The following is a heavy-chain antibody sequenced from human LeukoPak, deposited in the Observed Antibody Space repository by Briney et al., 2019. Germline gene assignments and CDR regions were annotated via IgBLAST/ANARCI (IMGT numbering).Heavy chain of an antibody. D-gene: IGHD3-10*02. J-gene: IGHJ6*04. CDR2: ISGSGGST. CDR1: GFTFSSYA. CDR3: AELGITMIGGV. Sequence: GGSLRLSCAASGFTFSSYAMSWVRQAPGKGLEWVSAISGSGGSTYYADSVKGRFTISRDNAKNSLYLQMNSLRAEDTAVYYCAELGITMIGGVWGKGTTVTVSS. V-gene: IGHV3-23*01.